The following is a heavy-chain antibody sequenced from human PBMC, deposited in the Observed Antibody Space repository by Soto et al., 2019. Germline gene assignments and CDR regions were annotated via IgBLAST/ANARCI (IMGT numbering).Heavy chain of an antibody. CDR1: GDRVSSTSAA. J-gene: IGHJ6*02. D-gene: IGHD6-19*01. CDR3: VRGLQWLVIPDYYYGMVV. V-gene: IGHV6-1*01. CDR2: TYYRSKWFN. Sequence: PSQTLSLTCDISGDRVSSTSAAWNWIRQAPSRGLEWLGRTYYRSKWFNDYAMSVKSRISISADISENPFSLHLNSVTPDDTAVYYSVRGLQWLVIPDYYYGMVVWGQGTTVTVSS.